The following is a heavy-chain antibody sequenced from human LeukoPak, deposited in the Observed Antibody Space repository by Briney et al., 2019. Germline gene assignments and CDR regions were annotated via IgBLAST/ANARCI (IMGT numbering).Heavy chain of an antibody. D-gene: IGHD2-21*02. CDR2: ISAYNGNT. CDR1: GYTFTSYG. V-gene: IGHV1-18*01. CDR3: ARDWAYYGGNFRGQIDY. Sequence: GASVKVSCKASGYTFTSYGISWVRQAPGQGLEWMGWISAYNGNTNYAQKLQGRVTMTTDTSTSTAYMELRSLRSDDTAVCYCARDWAYYGGNFRGQIDYWGQGTLVTVSS. J-gene: IGHJ4*02.